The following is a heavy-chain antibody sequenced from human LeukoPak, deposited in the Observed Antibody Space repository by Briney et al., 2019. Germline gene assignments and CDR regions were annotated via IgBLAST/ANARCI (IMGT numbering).Heavy chain of an antibody. J-gene: IGHJ6*03. D-gene: IGHD3-22*01. CDR1: GGTFSGYA. V-gene: IGHV1-69*05. CDR3: ASSTMIVYYYYYYMDV. Sequence: SVKVSCKASGGTFSGYAISWVRQAPGQGLEWMGGIIPIFGTANYAQKFQGRVTITTDESTSTAYMELSSLRSEDTAVYYCASSTMIVYYYYYYMDVWGKGTTVTVSS. CDR2: IIPIFGTA.